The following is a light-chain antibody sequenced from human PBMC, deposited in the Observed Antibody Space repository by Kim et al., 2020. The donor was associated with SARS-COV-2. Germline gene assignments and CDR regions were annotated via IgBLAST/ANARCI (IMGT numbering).Light chain of an antibody. Sequence: GQSIANACTGTRLDVGGYDYVAWYQQHTGKAPKLIIYDVHNRPTGVSDRVSGAKSGNKASLIISGRQADDEADYYCSTWASTTSYVFGTGTKGTVL. CDR3: STWASTTSYV. V-gene: IGLV2-14*03. CDR1: RLDVGGYDY. J-gene: IGLJ1*01. CDR2: DVH.